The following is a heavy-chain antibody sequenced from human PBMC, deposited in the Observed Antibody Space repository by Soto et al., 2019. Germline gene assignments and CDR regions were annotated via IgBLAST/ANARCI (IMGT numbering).Heavy chain of an antibody. V-gene: IGHV1-69*13. CDR3: ARGYCSGGNCYSGMDV. Sequence: SVKVSCKASGGTFSTHAIIWVRQAPGHGLEWMGGIIPISGTTYYTQKFQGRVTITADEPTSTAFMELSSLKSDDTAVFYCARGYCSGGNCYSGMDVWGQGTMVTSP. D-gene: IGHD2-15*01. CDR1: GGTFSTHA. CDR2: IIPISGTT. J-gene: IGHJ6*02.